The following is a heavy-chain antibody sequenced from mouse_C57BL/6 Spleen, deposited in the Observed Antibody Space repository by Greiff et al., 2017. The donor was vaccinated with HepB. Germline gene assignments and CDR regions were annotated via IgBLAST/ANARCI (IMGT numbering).Heavy chain of an antibody. CDR3: ARPTYYGYDGLAY. Sequence: QVQLQQPGAELVRPGSSVKLSCKASGYTFTSYWMHWVKQRPIQGLEWIGNIDPSDSETHYNQKFKDKATLTVDKSSSTAYMQLSSLTSEDSAVYYCARPTYYGYDGLAYWGQGTLVTVSA. J-gene: IGHJ3*01. V-gene: IGHV1-52*01. D-gene: IGHD2-9*01. CDR1: GYTFTSYW. CDR2: IDPSDSET.